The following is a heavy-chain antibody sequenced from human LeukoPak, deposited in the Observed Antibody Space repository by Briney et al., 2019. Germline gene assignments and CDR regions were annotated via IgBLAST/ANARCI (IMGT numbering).Heavy chain of an antibody. V-gene: IGHV3-30-3*01. Sequence: GGSLRLSCAASGFTFSGYAIRWVRQAPGKGLEWVAFISYGGSITYYADSVKGRCPISRDNSKNTLRLQIKSLRAEDTAVYYCARDLSEKYSIDYWGQGTLVTVSS. D-gene: IGHD2-15*01. CDR1: GFTFSGYA. J-gene: IGHJ4*02. CDR2: ISYGGSIT. CDR3: ARDLSEKYSIDY.